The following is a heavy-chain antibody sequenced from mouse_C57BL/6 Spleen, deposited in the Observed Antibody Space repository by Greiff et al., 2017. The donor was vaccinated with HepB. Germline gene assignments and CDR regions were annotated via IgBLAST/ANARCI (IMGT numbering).Heavy chain of an antibody. D-gene: IGHD2-1*01. CDR2: ISSGSGTT. V-gene: IGHV5-17*01. CDR1: GFTFSDYG. Sequence: EVKLLESGAGLVKPGGSLKLSCAASGFTFSDYGMHWVRQAPEKGLEWVAYISSGSGTTYYADTLKGRFTISRDNAKNTLFLQMTSLRSEDTAMYYCARSRIYYGGLACWGQGTLVTVSA. CDR3: ARSRIYYGGLAC. J-gene: IGHJ3*01.